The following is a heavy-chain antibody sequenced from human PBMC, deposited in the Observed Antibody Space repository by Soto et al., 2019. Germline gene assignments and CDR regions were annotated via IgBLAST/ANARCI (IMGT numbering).Heavy chain of an antibody. V-gene: IGHV1-24*01. CDR1: GYTLTELS. Sequence: QVQLVQSGAEVKKPGASVKVSCKVSGYTLTELSMHWVRQAPGKGLEWMGGFDPEDGETIYAQKFQGRVTMTEDTSTDTAYMELSSLRSEDTAVYYCATLEAARPFNYYYYYGMDVWGQGTTVTVSS. D-gene: IGHD6-6*01. CDR2: FDPEDGET. CDR3: ATLEAARPFNYYYYYGMDV. J-gene: IGHJ6*02.